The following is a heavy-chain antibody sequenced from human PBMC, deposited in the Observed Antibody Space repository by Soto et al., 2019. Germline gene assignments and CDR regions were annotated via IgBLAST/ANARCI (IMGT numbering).Heavy chain of an antibody. Sequence: ASVKVSCKASGYTFTSYGISWVRQAPGQGLEWMGWINPSGGSTSYAQKFQGRVTMTRDTSTSTVYMELSSLRSEDTAVYYCARDRFQGRDGYNSIDYWGQGTLVTV. CDR2: INPSGGST. D-gene: IGHD5-12*01. CDR3: ARDRFQGRDGYNSIDY. J-gene: IGHJ4*02. CDR1: GYTFTSYG. V-gene: IGHV1-46*01.